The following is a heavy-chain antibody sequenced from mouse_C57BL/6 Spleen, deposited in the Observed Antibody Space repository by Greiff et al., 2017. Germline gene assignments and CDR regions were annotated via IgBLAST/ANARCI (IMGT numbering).Heavy chain of an antibody. CDR2: INPGSGGT. J-gene: IGHJ2*01. V-gene: IGHV1-54*01. D-gene: IGHD2-1*01. CDR3: ARDYGNFYYFDY. CDR1: GYAFTNYL. Sequence: VQLQQSGAELVRPGTSVKVSCKASGYAFTNYLIEWVKQRPGQGLEWIGVINPGSGGTNYNEKFKGKATLTADKSSSTAYMQLSSLTSEDSAVYFCARDYGNFYYFDYWGQGTTLTVSS.